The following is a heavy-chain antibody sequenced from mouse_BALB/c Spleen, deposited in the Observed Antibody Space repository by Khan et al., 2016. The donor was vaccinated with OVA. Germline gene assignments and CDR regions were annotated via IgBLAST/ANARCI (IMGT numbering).Heavy chain of an antibody. Sequence: DVQLQESGPELVKPGASVKISCKASGYSFTGYFMNWVMQSHGQSLEWIGRINPHIGETFYNQKFQGKATLTVDKSSSTANMELRSLAAEDSGVYYCARIYRSDFDYWGQGTTLTVSS. CDR1: GYSFTGYF. J-gene: IGHJ2*01. CDR3: ARIYRSDFDY. D-gene: IGHD1-1*01. CDR2: INPHIGET. V-gene: IGHV1-20*02.